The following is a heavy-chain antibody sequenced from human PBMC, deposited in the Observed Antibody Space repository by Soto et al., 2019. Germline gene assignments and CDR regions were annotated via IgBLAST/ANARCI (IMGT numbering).Heavy chain of an antibody. V-gene: IGHV3-15*01. CDR2: IKSKTAGGTT. J-gene: IGHJ4*02. CDR3: TTDLPLLWFGESEVQGIR. D-gene: IGHD3-10*01. CDR1: GFTFSNAW. Sequence: EVQLVESGGGLVKPGGSLRLSCAASGFTFSNAWMSWVRQAPGKGLECVGRIKSKTAGGTTDNDATVKGRFTISTDYSTNTLYLQMNSLKTEDTDLYYCTTDLPLLWFGESEVQGIRWGQGTLVTVSS.